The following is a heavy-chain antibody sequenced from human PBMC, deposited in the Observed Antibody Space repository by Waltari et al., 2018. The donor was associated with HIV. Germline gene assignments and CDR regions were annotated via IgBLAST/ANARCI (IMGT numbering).Heavy chain of an antibody. CDR3: ARLGGGNGDRYWHFDL. J-gene: IGHJ2*01. CDR1: AGIFSTPG. Sequence: QAQLVQSGAEVKKPGSSVKVSCTSSAGIFSTPGLNRLRQVPGQGLEWMGGIVPLLGTATYAQIFQGRVTITADEVTTTTHMELSSLTSEDTALYYCARLGGGNGDRYWHFDLWGRGTLVTVSS. V-gene: IGHV1-69*11. CDR2: IVPLLGTA. D-gene: IGHD2-21*01.